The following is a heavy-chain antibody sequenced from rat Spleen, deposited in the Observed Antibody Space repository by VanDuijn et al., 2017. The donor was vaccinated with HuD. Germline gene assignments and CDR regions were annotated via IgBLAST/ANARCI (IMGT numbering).Heavy chain of an antibody. CDR3: TRGGNYDFDY. J-gene: IGHJ2*01. D-gene: IGHD1-10*01. CDR1: GFTFSDYN. V-gene: IGHV5-7*01. Sequence: EVQLVESGGDLVQPGRSMKLSCAVSGFTFSDYNMAWVRQAPKKGLEWVATIFYDGSNTYYRDSVKGRFTISRDNAKSTLYLQMNSLRSEDTATYFCTRGGNYDFDYWGQGVVVTVSS. CDR2: IFYDGSNT.